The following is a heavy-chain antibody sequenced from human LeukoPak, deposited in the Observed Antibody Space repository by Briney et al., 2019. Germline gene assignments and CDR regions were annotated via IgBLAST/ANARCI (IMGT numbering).Heavy chain of an antibody. Sequence: PGGSLRLSCAASGFTFSSYTVNWVRQAPGKGLEWVSSISSSSSYIYYADSVKGRFTISRDNAKNSLYLQMNSLRAEDTAVYYCAREGGQLAFDIWGQGTMVTVSS. CDR2: ISSSSSYI. D-gene: IGHD1-1*01. V-gene: IGHV3-21*01. CDR3: AREGGQLAFDI. CDR1: GFTFSSYT. J-gene: IGHJ3*02.